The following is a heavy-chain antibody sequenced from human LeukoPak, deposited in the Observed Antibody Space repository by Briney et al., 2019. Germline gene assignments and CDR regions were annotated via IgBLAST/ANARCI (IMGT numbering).Heavy chain of an antibody. J-gene: IGHJ4*02. Sequence: GGSLRLSCAASGFTFSTFAMSWVRQAPGKGLEWVSAISASDTSTYYADSVKGRFTISRDNSKNTLYLQMNSLRGEDTAVYYCTKARATIYYFDCWGQGTLVTVSS. CDR1: GFTFSTFA. V-gene: IGHV3-23*01. CDR2: ISASDTST. D-gene: IGHD5-12*01. CDR3: TKARATIYYFDC.